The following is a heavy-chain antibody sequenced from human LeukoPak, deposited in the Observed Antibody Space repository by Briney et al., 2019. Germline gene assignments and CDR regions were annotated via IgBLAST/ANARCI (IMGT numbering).Heavy chain of an antibody. CDR1: GFTFRNYG. Sequence: GGSLRLSCAASGFTFRNYGMHWVRQATGKGLEWVSFIWSDGNNRFYADSVRGRFTISRDNSKNMLYLQMDTLRSEDTALYYCAKDPGASVSGFHMDVWGKGTTVIVSS. D-gene: IGHD2-8*02. J-gene: IGHJ6*03. CDR2: IWSDGNNR. CDR3: AKDPGASVSGFHMDV. V-gene: IGHV3-30*02.